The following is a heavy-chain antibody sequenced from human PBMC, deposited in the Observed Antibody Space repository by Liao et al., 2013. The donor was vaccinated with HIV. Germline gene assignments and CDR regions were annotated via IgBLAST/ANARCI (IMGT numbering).Heavy chain of an antibody. CDR2: VYTSGST. J-gene: IGHJ4*02. CDR3: ARGPGLNGGPYYFDS. CDR1: GGSISSYY. D-gene: IGHD3-16*01. V-gene: IGHV4-4*07. Sequence: QVQLQESGPGLVKPSETLSLTCTVSGGSISSYYWSWIRQPAGKGLEWIGHVYTSGSTNYNPSLKSRVTMSVDTSKNQFSLKLTSVTAADTAVYYCARGPGLNGGPYYFDSWGQGTLVTVSS.